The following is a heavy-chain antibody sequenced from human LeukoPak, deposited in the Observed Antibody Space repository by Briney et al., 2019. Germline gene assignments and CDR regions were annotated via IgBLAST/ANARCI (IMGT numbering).Heavy chain of an antibody. D-gene: IGHD2-2*03. CDR3: ARQGMDGETDQYYFDY. CDR1: GGSISSSSYY. CDR2: IYYSGST. J-gene: IGHJ4*02. Sequence: PSETLSLTCTVSGGSISSSSYYWGWNRQPPGKGLECIGSIYYSGSTYYNPSLKSRVTISVDTSKNQFSLKLSSVTAADTAVYYCARQGMDGETDQYYFDYWVQGTLVTVSS. V-gene: IGHV4-39*01.